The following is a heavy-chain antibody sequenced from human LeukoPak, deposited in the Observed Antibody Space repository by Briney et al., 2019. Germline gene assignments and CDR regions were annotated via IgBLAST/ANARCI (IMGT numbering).Heavy chain of an antibody. CDR3: ARSLMVRGVTNWFDP. CDR1: GGSISSGGYS. D-gene: IGHD3-10*01. J-gene: IGHJ5*02. CDR2: IYHSGST. V-gene: IGHV4-30-2*01. Sequence: SQTLSLTCAVSGGSISSGGYSWSWIRQPPGKGLEWIGYIYHSGSTYYNPSLKSRVTISVDRSKNQFSLKLSSMTAADTAVYYCARSLMVRGVTNWFDPWGQGTLVTVSS.